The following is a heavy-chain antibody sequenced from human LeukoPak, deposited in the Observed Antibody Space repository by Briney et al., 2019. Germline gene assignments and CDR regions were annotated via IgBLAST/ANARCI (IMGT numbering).Heavy chain of an antibody. V-gene: IGHV3-7*03. D-gene: IGHD4-17*01. J-gene: IGHJ4*02. Sequence: SGGSLRLSCAASGFTFSHYWMTWVRQAPGKGLEWVAIIRPDANDGSYVDSVKGRFTISRDNARNSLYLQLNSLRAEDTAVYYCAKSVESAVTTNPYFDYWGQGILVTVSS. CDR1: GFTFSHYW. CDR2: IRPDANDG. CDR3: AKSVESAVTTNPYFDY.